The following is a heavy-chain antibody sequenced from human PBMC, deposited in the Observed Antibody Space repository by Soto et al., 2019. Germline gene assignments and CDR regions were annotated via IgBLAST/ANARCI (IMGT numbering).Heavy chain of an antibody. D-gene: IGHD6-6*01. V-gene: IGHV4-31*03. Sequence: QVQLQESGPGLVKPSQTLSLTCTVSGGSISSGGYYWSWIRQHPGKGLEWIGYIYYSGSTYYNPALTRRVTIAVDTSKTQFSLKLSSVTAADTAVYYCARGPARVNPQFVDYWGQGTLVTVSS. CDR2: IYYSGST. CDR1: GGSISSGGYY. J-gene: IGHJ4*02. CDR3: ARGPARVNPQFVDY.